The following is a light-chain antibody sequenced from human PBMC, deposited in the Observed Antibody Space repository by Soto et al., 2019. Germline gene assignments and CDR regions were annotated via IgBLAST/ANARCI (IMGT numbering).Light chain of an antibody. J-gene: IGKJ1*01. V-gene: IGKV1-5*01. CDR3: HPYSSYWT. Sequence: DIQMPQSPSTLSASVGYRVTITCRASQSISSWLAWYQQKPGKAPKLLIYDASSVDIGFSSRFRGRGYVTQFTLSIFSLLSVVFATDYYHPYSSYWTFSQVPKVELK. CDR2: DAS. CDR1: QSISSW.